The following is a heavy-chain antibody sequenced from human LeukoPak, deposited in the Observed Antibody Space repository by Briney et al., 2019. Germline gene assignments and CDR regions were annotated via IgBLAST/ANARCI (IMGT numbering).Heavy chain of an antibody. CDR1: GFTFSSYA. Sequence: GGSLRLSCAASGFTFSSYAMSWVRQAPGKGLEWVSAISGSGGSTYYADSVKGRFTISRDNSKNTLYLQMNSLRAEDPAVYYCAGGYCSSTSCYAAYYYYYGMDVWGQGTTVTVSS. V-gene: IGHV3-23*01. CDR2: ISGSGGST. J-gene: IGHJ6*02. D-gene: IGHD2-2*01. CDR3: AGGYCSSTSCYAAYYYYYGMDV.